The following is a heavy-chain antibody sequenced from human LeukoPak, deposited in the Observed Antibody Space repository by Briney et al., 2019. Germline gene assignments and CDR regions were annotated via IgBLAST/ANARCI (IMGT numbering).Heavy chain of an antibody. V-gene: IGHV3-43*02. CDR2: ISGDGGST. Sequence: GGSLRLSCAASGFTFDDYAMHWVRQAPGKGLEWVSLISGDGGSTYYADSVKGRFTISRDNSKNSLYLQMNSLSTEDTALYYYAKGGSGWSYYFDFWGQGTLVTVSS. J-gene: IGHJ4*02. D-gene: IGHD6-19*01. CDR1: GFTFDDYA. CDR3: AKGGSGWSYYFDF.